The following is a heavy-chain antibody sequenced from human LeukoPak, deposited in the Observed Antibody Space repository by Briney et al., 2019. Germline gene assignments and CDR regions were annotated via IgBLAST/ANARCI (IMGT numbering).Heavy chain of an antibody. D-gene: IGHD3-16*01. CDR2: SYHSGGT. Sequence: PSETLSLTCTVSGYSIRSGYYWAWIRQPPGQGLEWIGSSYHSGGTDYNPSLKSRITISVDTSKNQFSLRLNSLTAADTAVYYCARDLRMGGPWRQFDYWGQGTLVTVSS. CDR1: GYSIRSGYY. CDR3: ARDLRMGGPWRQFDY. J-gene: IGHJ4*02. V-gene: IGHV4-38-2*02.